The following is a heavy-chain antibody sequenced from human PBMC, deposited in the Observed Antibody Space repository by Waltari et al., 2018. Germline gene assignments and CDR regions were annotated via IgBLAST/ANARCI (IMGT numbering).Heavy chain of an antibody. Sequence: QVQLVQSGAEVKKPGASVKVSCKASGYTFSGSYITWVRQAPGQGLEWMGRIDPNSGGTDYARKFAGRVSMTRDTSISTAYVELSSLRSDDTAVYYCAAKGVVLPATYDYWGQGTLVTVSS. V-gene: IGHV1-2*06. CDR2: IDPNSGGT. CDR1: GYTFSGSY. CDR3: AAKGVVLPATYDY. J-gene: IGHJ4*02. D-gene: IGHD2-15*01.